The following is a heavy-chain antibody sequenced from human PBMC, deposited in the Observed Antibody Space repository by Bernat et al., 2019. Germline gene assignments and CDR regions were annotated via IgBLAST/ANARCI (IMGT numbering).Heavy chain of an antibody. V-gene: IGHV3-33*01. CDR3: ARGRYYDSSGYYYWYLDL. CDR1: GFNFSHFG. J-gene: IGHJ2*01. D-gene: IGHD3-22*01. Sequence: QVQLVESGGGVVQPGRSLRLSCVASGFNFSHFGIHWVRQAPGKGLEWVAVIWYDGSNTYYADSVKGRFTISRDNSRNTLYLQMNSLRAEDTAVYYCARGRYYDSSGYYYWYLDLWGRGTLVTVSS. CDR2: IWYDGSNT.